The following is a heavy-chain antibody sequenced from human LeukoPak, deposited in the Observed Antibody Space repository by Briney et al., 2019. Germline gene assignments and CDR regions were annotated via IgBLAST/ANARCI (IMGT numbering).Heavy chain of an antibody. Sequence: GGSLRLSCAASGFTVSINYMSWVRQAPGKGLEWVSVIYSGGSTYYADSVKGRFTISRDNSKNTLYLQMNSLRAEDTAVYYCARTHIAAAGTWFDPWGQGTLVTVSS. J-gene: IGHJ5*02. CDR2: IYSGGST. CDR1: GFTVSINY. V-gene: IGHV3-53*01. CDR3: ARTHIAAAGTWFDP. D-gene: IGHD6-13*01.